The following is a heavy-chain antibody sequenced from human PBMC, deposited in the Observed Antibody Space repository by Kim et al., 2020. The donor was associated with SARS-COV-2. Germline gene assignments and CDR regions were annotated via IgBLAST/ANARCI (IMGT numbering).Heavy chain of an antibody. D-gene: IGHD3-10*01. CDR3: ARDGGFGELLSPTDY. Sequence: GGSLRLSCAASGFTFSSYSMNWVRQAPGKGLEWVSSISSSSSYIYYADSVKGRFTISRDNAKNSLYLQMNSLRAEDTAVYYCARDGGFGELLSPTDYWGQGTLVTVSS. CDR2: ISSSSSYI. V-gene: IGHV3-21*01. CDR1: GFTFSSYS. J-gene: IGHJ4*02.